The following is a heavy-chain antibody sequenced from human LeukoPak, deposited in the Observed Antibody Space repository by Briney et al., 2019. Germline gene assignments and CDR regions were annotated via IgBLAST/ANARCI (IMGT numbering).Heavy chain of an antibody. CDR1: GFTFSDSA. Sequence: GGSLRLSCTASGFTFSDSAMSWVRQAPGKGLEWVANIKQDGSEKYYVDSVKGRFTISRDNAKNSLYLQMNSLRAEDTAVYYCARDRGVGATWGQGTLVTVSS. J-gene: IGHJ4*02. D-gene: IGHD1-26*01. V-gene: IGHV3-7*01. CDR3: ARDRGVGAT. CDR2: IKQDGSEK.